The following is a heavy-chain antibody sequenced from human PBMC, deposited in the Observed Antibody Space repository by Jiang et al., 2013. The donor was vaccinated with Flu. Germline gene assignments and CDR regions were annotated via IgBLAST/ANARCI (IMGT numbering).Heavy chain of an antibody. CDR2: INHSGST. CDR1: GGSFSGYY. CDR3: ARGLKWYYYGMDV. D-gene: IGHD1-26*01. V-gene: IGHV4-34*01. J-gene: IGHJ6*02. Sequence: LLKPSETLSLTCAVYGGSFSGYYWSWIRQPPGKGLEWIGEINHSGSTNYNPSLKSRVTISVDTSKNQFSLKLSSVTAADTAVYYCARGLKWYYYGMDVWGQGTTVTVSS.